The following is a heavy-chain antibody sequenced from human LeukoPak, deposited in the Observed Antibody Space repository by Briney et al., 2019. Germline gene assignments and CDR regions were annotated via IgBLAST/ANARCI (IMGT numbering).Heavy chain of an antibody. CDR2: IYYSGST. CDR3: ARRDYGSGSYFQTQNWFDP. D-gene: IGHD3-10*01. V-gene: IGHV4-39*01. J-gene: IGHJ5*02. CDR1: GGSISSSSYY. Sequence: SETLSLTCTVSGGSISSSSYYWGWIRQPPGKGLEWIGSIYYSGSTYYNPSLKSRVTISVDTSKNQFPLKLSSVTAADAAVYYCARRDYGSGSYFQTQNWFDPWGQGTLVTVSS.